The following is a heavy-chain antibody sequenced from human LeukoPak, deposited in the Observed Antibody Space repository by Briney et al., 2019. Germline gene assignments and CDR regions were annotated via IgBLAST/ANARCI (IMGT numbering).Heavy chain of an antibody. CDR2: INHSGST. Sequence: SETLSLTCAVYGGSFSGYYWSWIRQPPGKGLEWIGEINHSGSTNYNPSLKSRVTISVDTSKNQFSLKLSSVTAADTAVYYCARVNSGSYFPYYYYYYYMDVWGKGTTVTVSS. D-gene: IGHD1-26*01. CDR1: GGSFSGYY. CDR3: ARVNSGSYFPYYYYYYYMDV. V-gene: IGHV4-34*01. J-gene: IGHJ6*03.